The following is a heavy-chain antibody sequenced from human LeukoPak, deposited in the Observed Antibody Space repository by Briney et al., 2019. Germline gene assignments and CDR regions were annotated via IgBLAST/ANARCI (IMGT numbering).Heavy chain of an antibody. V-gene: IGHV1-46*01. CDR3: ARESEAAAVYDDAFDI. CDR1: GYTFTSYY. J-gene: IGHJ3*02. CDR2: INPSGGST. D-gene: IGHD6-13*01. Sequence: ASVKVSCKASGYTFTSYYMHWVRQAPGQGLEWMGIINPSGGSTSYAQKFQGRVTMTRDMSTSTVYMELSRLRSDDTAVYYCARESEAAAVYDDAFDIWGQGTMVTVSS.